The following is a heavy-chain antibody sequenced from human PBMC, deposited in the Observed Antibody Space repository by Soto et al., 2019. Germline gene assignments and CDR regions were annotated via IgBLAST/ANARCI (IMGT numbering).Heavy chain of an antibody. J-gene: IGHJ4*02. V-gene: IGHV4-30-2*01. Sequence: SETLSLTCAVSGGSISSGGYSWSWIRQPPGKGLEWIGYIYHSGSTYYNPSLKSRVTISVDRSKNQFSLKLSSVTAADTAVYYCARVVAAAGTFWTFDYWGQGTLVTVSS. CDR1: GGSISSGGYS. CDR3: ARVVAAAGTFWTFDY. CDR2: IYHSGST. D-gene: IGHD6-13*01.